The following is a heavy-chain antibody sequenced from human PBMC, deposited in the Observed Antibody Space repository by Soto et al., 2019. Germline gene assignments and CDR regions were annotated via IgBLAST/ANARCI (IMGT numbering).Heavy chain of an antibody. CDR2: ISGYNGQA. Sequence: QVQLVQSGAEVKKPGASVKVSCKASGYTFTSYGISWVRQAPGQGLEWMGWISGYNGQASYAEKFQGRVTMSTEPSKSTAYMELRSRRSDDAAVYYCSRDDQWVAESPGDVFDIWGQGTKVTVSS. J-gene: IGHJ3*02. D-gene: IGHD6-19*01. CDR3: SRDDQWVAESPGDVFDI. CDR1: GYTFTSYG. V-gene: IGHV1-18*01.